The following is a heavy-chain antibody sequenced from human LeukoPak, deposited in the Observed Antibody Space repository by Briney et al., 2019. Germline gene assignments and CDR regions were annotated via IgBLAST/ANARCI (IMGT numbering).Heavy chain of an antibody. CDR2: IWYDGSNK. J-gene: IGHJ3*02. Sequence: GGSLRLSCAASGFTFSNYGMHWVRQAPGKGLEWVAVIWYDGSNKYYADSVKGRFTISRDTSKNTLFLQMDSLRVEDTAVYYCAREADCRGGSCYRGAFDIWGQGTMVTVSS. V-gene: IGHV3-33*01. CDR3: AREADCRGGSCYRGAFDI. CDR1: GFTFSNYG. D-gene: IGHD2-15*01.